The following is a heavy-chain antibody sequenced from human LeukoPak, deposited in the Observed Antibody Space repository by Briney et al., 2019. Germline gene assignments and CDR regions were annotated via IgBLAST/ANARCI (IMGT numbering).Heavy chain of an antibody. D-gene: IGHD6-13*01. CDR2: IRSKANSYAT. CDR1: GFTFSGSA. CDR3: TRQEGYCSSWYLLPFDY. Sequence: GGSLRLSCAASGFTFSGSAMHWVRQASGKGLEWVGRIRSKANSYATAYAASVKGRFTISRDDSKNTAYLQMNSLKTEDTAVYYCTRQEGYCSSWYLLPFDYWGQGTLVTVSS. J-gene: IGHJ4*02. V-gene: IGHV3-73*01.